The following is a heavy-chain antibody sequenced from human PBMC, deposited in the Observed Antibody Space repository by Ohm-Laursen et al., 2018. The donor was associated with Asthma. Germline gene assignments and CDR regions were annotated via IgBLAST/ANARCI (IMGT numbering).Heavy chain of an antibody. D-gene: IGHD1-1*01. CDR2: MHSSGGA. J-gene: IGHJ4*02. V-gene: IGHV4-59*02. CDR3: ARLDWTLSVFDY. CDR1: GGPVSGYY. Sequence: SETLSLTCAVSGGPVSGYYWSWIRQPPGRGLEWIAYMHSSGGANYNPSLQSRVTLSADTSKNRVSLRLSFVSAADTALYFCARLDWTLSVFDYWGQGALVTVAS.